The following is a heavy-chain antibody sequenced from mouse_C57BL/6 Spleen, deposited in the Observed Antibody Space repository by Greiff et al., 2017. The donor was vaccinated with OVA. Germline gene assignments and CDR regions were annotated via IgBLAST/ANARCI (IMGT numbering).Heavy chain of an antibody. CDR2: INPYNGDT. D-gene: IGHD1-1*01. V-gene: IGHV1-20*01. CDR1: GYSFTGYF. CDR3: ARDYGSSYEVDY. J-gene: IGHJ2*01. Sequence: EVQLQQSGPELVKPGDSVKISCKASGYSFTGYFMNWVMQSHGKSLEWIGRINPYNGDTFYNQKFKGKATLTVDKSSSTAHMELRSLTSEDSAVYYCARDYGSSYEVDYWGQGTTLTVSS.